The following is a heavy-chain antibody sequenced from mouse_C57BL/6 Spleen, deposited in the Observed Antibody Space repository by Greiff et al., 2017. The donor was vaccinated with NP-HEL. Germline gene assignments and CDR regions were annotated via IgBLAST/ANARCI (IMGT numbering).Heavy chain of an antibody. CDR3: ARYLKDFFDY. Sequence: VKLQESGPELVKPGASVKISCKASGYAFSSSWMNWVKQRPGKGLEWIGRIYPGDGDTNYNGKFKGKATLTADKSSSTAYMQLSSLTSEDSAVYFCARYLKDFFDYWGQGTTLTVSS. CDR2: IYPGDGDT. J-gene: IGHJ2*01. V-gene: IGHV1-82*01. CDR1: GYAFSSSW.